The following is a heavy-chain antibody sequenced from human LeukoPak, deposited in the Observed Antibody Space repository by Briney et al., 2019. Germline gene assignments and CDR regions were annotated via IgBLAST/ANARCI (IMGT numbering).Heavy chain of an antibody. Sequence: GGSLRLSCAASGLTRSNYGMSWVRQAPGKGLEWVSAISGSGGSTYYADSVKGRFTISRDNSKNTLYLQMNSLRAEDTAVYYCAKVCCYSVTYYYYMDVWGKGTTVTVSS. CDR3: AKVCCYSVTYYYYMDV. V-gene: IGHV3-23*01. D-gene: IGHD2-15*01. CDR1: GLTRSNYG. J-gene: IGHJ6*03. CDR2: ISGSGGST.